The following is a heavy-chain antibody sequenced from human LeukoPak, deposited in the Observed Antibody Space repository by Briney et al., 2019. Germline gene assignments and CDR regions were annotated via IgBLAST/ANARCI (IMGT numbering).Heavy chain of an antibody. J-gene: IGHJ4*02. CDR1: GYTFTGYY. Sequence: ASVKVPCKASGYTFTGYYMHWVRQAPGQGLEWMGWINPNSGGTNYAQKFQGRVTMTRDTSISTAYMELSRLRSDDTAVYYCARDRRVGLRGYFDYWGQGTLVTVSS. V-gene: IGHV1-2*02. D-gene: IGHD1-26*01. CDR2: INPNSGGT. CDR3: ARDRRVGLRGYFDY.